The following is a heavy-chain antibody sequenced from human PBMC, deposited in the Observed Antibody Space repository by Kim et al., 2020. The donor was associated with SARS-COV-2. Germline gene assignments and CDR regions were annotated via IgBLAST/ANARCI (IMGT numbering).Heavy chain of an antibody. J-gene: IGHJ6*02. Sequence: ASVKVSCKASGYTFTSYDINWVRQATGQGLEWMGWMNPNSGNTGYAQKFQGRVTMTRNTSISTAYMELSSLRSEDTAVYYCARTSGYSSGWYADYYYYGMDVWGQGTTVTVSS. CDR1: GYTFTSYD. V-gene: IGHV1-8*01. CDR3: ARTSGYSSGWYADYYYYGMDV. D-gene: IGHD6-19*01. CDR2: MNPNSGNT.